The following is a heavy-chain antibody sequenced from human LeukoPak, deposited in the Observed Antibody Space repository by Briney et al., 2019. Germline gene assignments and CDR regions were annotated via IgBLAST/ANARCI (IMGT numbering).Heavy chain of an antibody. V-gene: IGHV1-2*06. CDR3: ARVKEIAAALDY. CDR1: GYTFTGYY. Sequence: GASVKVSCKASGYTFTGYYMHWVRQAPGQGLEWMGRINPNSGGTNYAQKFQGGVTMTRDTSISTAYMELSRLRSDDTAVYYCARVKEIAAALDYWGQGTLVTVSS. D-gene: IGHD6-13*01. J-gene: IGHJ4*02. CDR2: INPNSGGT.